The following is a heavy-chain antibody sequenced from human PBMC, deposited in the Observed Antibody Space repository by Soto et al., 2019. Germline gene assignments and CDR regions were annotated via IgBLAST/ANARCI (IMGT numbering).Heavy chain of an antibody. CDR2: IIPIFGTA. Sequence: GASVKVSCKASGGTSSSYAISWVRQAPGQGLEWMGGIIPIFGTANYAQKFQGRVTITADESTSTAYMELSSLRSEDTAVYYCARTKTSPRLRSIVGAPNPGRFNYYYYGMDVWGQGTTVTVSS. CDR1: GGTSSSYA. D-gene: IGHD1-26*01. J-gene: IGHJ6*02. V-gene: IGHV1-69*13. CDR3: ARTKTSPRLRSIVGAPNPGRFNYYYYGMDV.